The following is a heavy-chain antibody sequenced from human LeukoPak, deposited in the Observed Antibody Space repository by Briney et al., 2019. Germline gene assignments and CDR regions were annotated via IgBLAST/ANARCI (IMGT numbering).Heavy chain of an antibody. CDR1: GFTFSNYA. CDR3: AKDLETTMYYFDY. Sequence: GGSLRLSCAASGFTFSNYAMTWVRQAPGKGLEWVSSISFSGGSTYYADSVKGRFTISRDKSRNTLYLQMNNLRAEDTAVYYCAKDLETTMYYFDYWGQGTLVTVSS. J-gene: IGHJ4*02. V-gene: IGHV3-23*01. CDR2: ISFSGGST. D-gene: IGHD3-10*02.